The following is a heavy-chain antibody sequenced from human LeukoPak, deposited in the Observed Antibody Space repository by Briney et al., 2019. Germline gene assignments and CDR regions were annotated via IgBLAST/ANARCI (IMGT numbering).Heavy chain of an antibody. Sequence: GSLRLSCAASGFTVSSNYMSWVRQAPGRGLEWGSVIYSGGSTYYADSVEGRFSISRDNSKNMLYLQMNSLRAEDKAVYYCARTIVVAGFTDYFDYWGQGTLVSVSS. CDR2: IYSGGST. CDR3: ARTIVVAGFTDYFDY. J-gene: IGHJ4*02. D-gene: IGHD6-19*01. V-gene: IGHV3-53*01. CDR1: GFTVSSNY.